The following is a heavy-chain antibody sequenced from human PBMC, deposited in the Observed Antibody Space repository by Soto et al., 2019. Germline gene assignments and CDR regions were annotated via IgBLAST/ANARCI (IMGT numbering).Heavy chain of an antibody. V-gene: IGHV1-69*02. CDR2: IIPILGIA. D-gene: IGHD2-21*02. CDR3: ASDHHGTVTCGGDCCCNFQH. CDR1: GGTFSSYT. J-gene: IGHJ1*01. Sequence: QVQLVQSGAEVKKPGSSVKVSCKASGGTFSSYTISWVRQAPGQGLEWMGRIIPILGIANYAQKFQGRVTITEDKAASTADRELSSLRSEGTGVYYCASDHHGTVTCGGDCCCNFQHWGQGTLVTVSS.